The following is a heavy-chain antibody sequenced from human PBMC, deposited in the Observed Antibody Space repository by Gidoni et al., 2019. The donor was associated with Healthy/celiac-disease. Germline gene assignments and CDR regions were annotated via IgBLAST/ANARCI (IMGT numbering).Heavy chain of an antibody. V-gene: IGHV4-61*01. CDR1: GGSVSSGSYY. CDR2: IYYSGST. Sequence: QVQLQESGPGLVKPSETLSLTCTVSGGSVSSGSYYWSWIRQPPGKGLEWIGYIYYSGSTNYNPSLKSRVTISVDTSKTQFSLKLSSVTAADTAVYYCARGVGGDQNWFDPWGQGTLVTVSS. CDR3: ARGVGGDQNWFDP. J-gene: IGHJ5*02. D-gene: IGHD2-21*01.